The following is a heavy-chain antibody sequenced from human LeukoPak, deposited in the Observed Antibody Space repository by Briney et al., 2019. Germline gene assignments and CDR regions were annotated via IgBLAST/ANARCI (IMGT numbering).Heavy chain of an antibody. Sequence: SETLSLTCTVSGYSISSGYYWGWIRQPPGKGLEWIGSIYHSGSTYYNPSLKSRVTISVDTSKNQFSLKLSSVTAADTAVYYCARGRLVVITKYNWFDPWGQGTLVTVSS. D-gene: IGHD3-22*01. CDR2: IYHSGST. CDR3: ARGRLVVITKYNWFDP. J-gene: IGHJ5*02. CDR1: GYSISSGYY. V-gene: IGHV4-38-2*02.